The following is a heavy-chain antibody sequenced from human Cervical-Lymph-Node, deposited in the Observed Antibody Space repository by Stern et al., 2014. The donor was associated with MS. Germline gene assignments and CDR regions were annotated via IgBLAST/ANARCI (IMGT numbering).Heavy chain of an antibody. V-gene: IGHV3-53*01. Sequence: EVQLEESGGGVIQPGGSPRLSCTASGFTVRRDYMTWVRQAPGKGLEWVSLITNVGSTFYTDSVKGRFTISRDDSKNTVYLHMTSLRAEDTAMYYCARDTSSPERSDWWGQGTLVTVSS. CDR2: ITNVGST. J-gene: IGHJ4*02. CDR3: ARDTSSPERSDW. D-gene: IGHD1-1*01. CDR1: GFTVRRDY.